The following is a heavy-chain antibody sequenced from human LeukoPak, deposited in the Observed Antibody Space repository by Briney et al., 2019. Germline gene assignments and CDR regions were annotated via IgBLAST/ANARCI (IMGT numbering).Heavy chain of an antibody. Sequence: ASVKVSCKASGYTFTDDYIHWVRQAPGQGLEWMGWINVNSGGTNYAQKFYAWVTMTRDTSISTAYMELSRLRSDDTAVYYCAKFALRYCSGGSCHPFDYWGQGTLVTVSS. D-gene: IGHD2-15*01. CDR1: GYTFTDDY. CDR3: AKFALRYCSGGSCHPFDY. J-gene: IGHJ4*02. V-gene: IGHV1-2*04. CDR2: INVNSGGT.